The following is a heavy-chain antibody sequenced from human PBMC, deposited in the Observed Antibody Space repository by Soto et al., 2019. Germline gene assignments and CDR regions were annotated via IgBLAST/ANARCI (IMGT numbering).Heavy chain of an antibody. CDR1: GGPIKTGDYY. V-gene: IGHV4-30-4*01. CDR2: VFYGGAT. J-gene: IGHJ4*02. CDR3: ARAGFSYGHLLF. D-gene: IGHD3-10*01. Sequence: PSETLSLTCNVSGGPIKTGDYYWNWIRQPPGKGLERIGYVFYGGATNYSPSLKSRAAISMDTSKNQFSLSLTSVTAADTAVYYCARAGFSYGHLLFWDQGIRVTVSS.